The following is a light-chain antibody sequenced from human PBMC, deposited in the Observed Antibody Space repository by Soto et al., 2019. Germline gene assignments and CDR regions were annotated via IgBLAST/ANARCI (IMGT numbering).Light chain of an antibody. Sequence: DIVMTQSPDSLAVSLGERATINCKSSQSLLYSSNNENQLAWYQQKPGQPPKLLIYWTSTRESGVPDRFSGSGSGTDFTLTISSLQAEDVAIYYCQQYYAAPLTFGPGTKVDIK. CDR3: QQYYAAPLT. CDR2: WTS. V-gene: IGKV4-1*01. J-gene: IGKJ3*01. CDR1: QSLLYSSNNENQ.